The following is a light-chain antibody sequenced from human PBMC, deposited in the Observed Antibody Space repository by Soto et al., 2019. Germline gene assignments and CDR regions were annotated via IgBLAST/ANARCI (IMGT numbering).Light chain of an antibody. CDR1: HSVNSH. Sequence: MMMTQSPATLSVSPGDSVTLSCRTSHSVNSHVAWYQQKTGQAPRLLIYGESTRATGIPDRLSGSGSGTKLNLTIARLQPDDFATYYCQKYETFSGTFGPGTKVDIK. V-gene: IGKV3-15*01. J-gene: IGKJ1*01. CDR2: GES. CDR3: QKYETFSGT.